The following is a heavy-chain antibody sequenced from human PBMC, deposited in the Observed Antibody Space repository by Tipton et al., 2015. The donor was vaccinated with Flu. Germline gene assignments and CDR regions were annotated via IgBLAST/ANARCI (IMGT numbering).Heavy chain of an antibody. CDR2: ISSSGRTI. Sequence: GSLRLSCAASGITFDTYEMTWVRQAPGKGPEWVSYISSSGRTIHCADSVRGRFTISRDNAKSSLFLQMNSLRVEDTAVYYCARGPRWGQGTLVTVSS. J-gene: IGHJ4*02. V-gene: IGHV3-48*03. CDR3: ARGPR. CDR1: GITFDTYE.